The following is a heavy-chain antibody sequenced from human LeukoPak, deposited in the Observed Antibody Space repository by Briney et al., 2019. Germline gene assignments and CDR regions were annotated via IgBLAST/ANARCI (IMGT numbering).Heavy chain of an antibody. CDR3: ARLTYSSGYYYI. V-gene: IGHV5-10-1*01. CDR1: GYIFTSYW. D-gene: IGHD3-22*01. Sequence: GEPLKISCKVSGYIFTSYWITWVRQMPGKGLEWMERIGPTDSYTNYSPSFQGHVTISADRSISTAYLQWSSLKASDTAMYYCARLTYSSGYYYIWGQGTMVTVSS. J-gene: IGHJ3*02. CDR2: IGPTDSYT.